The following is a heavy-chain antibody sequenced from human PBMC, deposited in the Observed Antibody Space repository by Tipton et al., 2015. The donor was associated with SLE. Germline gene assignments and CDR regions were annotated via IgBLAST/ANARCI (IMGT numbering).Heavy chain of an antibody. CDR1: GYTFTSYG. V-gene: IGHV1-18*01. Sequence: QLVQSGPEVKKPGASVKVSCKASGYTFTSYGISWVRQAPGQGLEGMGWISAYNGNTNYAQKLQGRVTMTTDTSMSTAYMELRSLRSDDTAVYYCARDQRRDGYKFDAFDIWGQGTMVTVSS. J-gene: IGHJ3*02. CDR2: ISAYNGNT. D-gene: IGHD5-24*01. CDR3: ARDQRRDGYKFDAFDI.